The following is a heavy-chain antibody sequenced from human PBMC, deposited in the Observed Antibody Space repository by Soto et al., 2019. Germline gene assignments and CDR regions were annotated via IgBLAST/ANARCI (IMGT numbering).Heavy chain of an antibody. CDR1: GFSFSTGAVG. J-gene: IGHJ4*02. Sequence: QITLTESGPPLVKPTQTLTLTCTFSGFSFSTGAVGVGWIRPPPGKALELLALIYWDDDKRYRPPLKNKLTITKDTSRNQVVLTMTDLDPEDTATYYCAHIYWAASGTRYYFEHRGQGTLVTVSS. V-gene: IGHV2-5*02. CDR2: IYWDDDK. D-gene: IGHD6-13*01. CDR3: AHIYWAASGTRYYFEH.